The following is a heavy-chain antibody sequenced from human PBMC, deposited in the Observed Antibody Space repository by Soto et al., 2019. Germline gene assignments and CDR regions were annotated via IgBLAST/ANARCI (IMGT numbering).Heavy chain of an antibody. CDR2: ISYDGSNK. J-gene: IGHJ6*02. CDR3: AKTWELLLYYYYGMDV. V-gene: IGHV3-30*18. CDR1: GFTFSSYG. D-gene: IGHD1-26*01. Sequence: PGGSLRLSCAASGFTFSSYGMHWVRQAPGKGLEWVAVISYDGSNKYYADSVKGRFTISRDNSKNTLYLQMNSPRAEDTAVYYCAKTWELLLYYYYGMDVWGQGTMVTVSS.